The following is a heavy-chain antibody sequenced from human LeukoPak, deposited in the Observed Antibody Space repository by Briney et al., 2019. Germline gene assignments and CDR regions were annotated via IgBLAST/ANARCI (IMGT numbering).Heavy chain of an antibody. CDR1: GYTFTSYD. J-gene: IGHJ6*02. Sequence: ASVKASCKASGYTFTSYDINWVRQATGQGLEWMGWMNPNSGNTGYAQKFQGRVTMTRNTSISTAYMELSSLRSEDTAVYYCARAPRQLLLGRYYYYYGMDVWGQGTTVTVSS. V-gene: IGHV1-8*01. D-gene: IGHD2-2*01. CDR3: ARAPRQLLLGRYYYYYGMDV. CDR2: MNPNSGNT.